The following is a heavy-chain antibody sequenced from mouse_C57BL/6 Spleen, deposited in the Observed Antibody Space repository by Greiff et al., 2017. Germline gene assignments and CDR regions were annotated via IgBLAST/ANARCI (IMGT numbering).Heavy chain of an antibody. CDR1: GYTFTSYW. V-gene: IGHV1-55*01. Sequence: QVQLQQPGAELVKPGASVKMSCKASGYTFTSYWITWVKQRPGQGLEWIGDIYPGSGSTNYNEKFKSKATLTVDTSSSTAYMQLSSLTSEDSAVYYYARVIYYGNYADYWYSDVWGTGTTVTVSS. CDR3: ARVIYYGNYADYWYSDV. J-gene: IGHJ1*03. CDR2: IYPGSGST. D-gene: IGHD2-1*01.